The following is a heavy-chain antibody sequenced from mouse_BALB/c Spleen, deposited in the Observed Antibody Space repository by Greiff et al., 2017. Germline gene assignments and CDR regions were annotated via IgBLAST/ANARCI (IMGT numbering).Heavy chain of an antibody. Sequence: EVKLVESGGGLVQPGGSMKLSCVASGFTFSNYWMNWVRQSPEKGLEWVAEIRLKSNNYATHYAESVKGRFTISRDDSKSSVYLQMNNLRAEDTGIYYCTRGGRYAMDYWGQGTSVTVSS. CDR1: GFTFSNYW. D-gene: IGHD1-1*02. J-gene: IGHJ4*01. CDR2: IRLKSNNYAT. V-gene: IGHV6-6*02. CDR3: TRGGRYAMDY.